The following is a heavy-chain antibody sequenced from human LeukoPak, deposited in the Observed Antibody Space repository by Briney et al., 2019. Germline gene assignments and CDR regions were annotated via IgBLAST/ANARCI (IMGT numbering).Heavy chain of an antibody. Sequence: GSLRLSCAASGFTFSSYGMHWVRQAPGKGLDWVAVIWYDGSNKYYADSVKGRFTISRDNSKNTLYLQMNSLRAEDTAVYYCARGNGYSYGYLDYWGQGTLVTVSS. J-gene: IGHJ4*02. CDR1: GFTFSSYG. CDR2: IWYDGSNK. V-gene: IGHV3-33*01. CDR3: ARGNGYSYGYLDY. D-gene: IGHD5-18*01.